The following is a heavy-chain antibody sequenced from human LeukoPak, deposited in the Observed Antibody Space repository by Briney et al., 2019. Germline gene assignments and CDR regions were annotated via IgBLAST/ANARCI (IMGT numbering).Heavy chain of an antibody. J-gene: IGHJ4*02. Sequence: ASVKVSCKASGYTFTSYGISWVRQAPGQGLEWMGWISVYNVNTNYAQKLQGRVTMTTDTSTSTVSMQLRSLRSEDTAVYYCARDYSGYDRFDYWGQGTLVTVSS. CDR1: GYTFTSYG. D-gene: IGHD5-12*01. V-gene: IGHV1-18*01. CDR2: ISVYNVNT. CDR3: ARDYSGYDRFDY.